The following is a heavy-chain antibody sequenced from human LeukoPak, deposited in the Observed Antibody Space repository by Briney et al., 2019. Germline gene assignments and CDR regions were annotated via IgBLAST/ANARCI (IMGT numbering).Heavy chain of an antibody. CDR1: GYTFTGYY. J-gene: IGHJ6*02. CDR2: INPNSGGT. D-gene: IGHD2-21*01. CDR3: ATQNIVVVPSEWDYYYGMDV. V-gene: IGHV1-2*02. Sequence: ASVKVSCKASGYTFTGYYMHWVRQAPGQGLEWMGWINPNSGGTNYAQKFQGRVTMTRDTSISTAYMELSRLRSDDTAVYYCATQNIVVVPSEWDYYYGMDVWGQGTTVTVSS.